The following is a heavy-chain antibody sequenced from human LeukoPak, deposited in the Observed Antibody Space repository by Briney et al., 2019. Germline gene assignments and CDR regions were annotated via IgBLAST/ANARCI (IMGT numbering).Heavy chain of an antibody. CDR2: ISSTGTTI. CDR1: GFTFSDYY. CDR3: ARGAAAGTNAYYSYYYMDV. Sequence: PGGSLRLSCAASGFTFSDYYMSWIRQAPGKGLECVSYISSTGTTIYYADSVKGRFTISRDNAKESLYLQMNSLRVEDTAVYYCARGAAAGTNAYYSYYYMDVWGKGTTVTVSS. D-gene: IGHD6-13*01. J-gene: IGHJ6*03. V-gene: IGHV3-11*01.